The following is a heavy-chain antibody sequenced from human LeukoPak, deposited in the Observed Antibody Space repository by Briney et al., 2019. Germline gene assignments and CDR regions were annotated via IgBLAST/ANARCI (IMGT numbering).Heavy chain of an antibody. CDR2: IYYTGST. V-gene: IGHV4-59*01. CDR1: DGSIRSYY. CDR3: ARHALRGKYSYGYSSWFDP. Sequence: PSETLSLTCTVPDGSIRSYYWSWVRQPPGKGLEWIGYIYYTGSTNYNPSLKTRVTISVDTSKNQFSLRLNSVTAADTAVYYCARHALRGKYSYGYSSWFDPWGQGTLVTVSS. D-gene: IGHD5-18*01. J-gene: IGHJ5*02.